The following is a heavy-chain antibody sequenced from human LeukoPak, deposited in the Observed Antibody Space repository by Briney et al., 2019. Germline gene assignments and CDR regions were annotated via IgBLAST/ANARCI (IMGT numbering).Heavy chain of an antibody. V-gene: IGHV4-34*01. Sequence: PSETLSLTCAVYGGSFSGYYWSWIRQPPGKGLEWIGEINHSGSTNYNPSLKSRVTISVDTSKNQFSLKLSSVTAADTAVYYCATRQPYDFWSGYRFDPWGQGTLVTVSS. CDR1: GGSFSGYY. J-gene: IGHJ5*02. D-gene: IGHD3-3*01. CDR3: ATRQPYDFWSGYRFDP. CDR2: INHSGST.